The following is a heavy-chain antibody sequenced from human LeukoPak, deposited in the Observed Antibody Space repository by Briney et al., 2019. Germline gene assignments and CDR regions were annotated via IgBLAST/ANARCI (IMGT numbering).Heavy chain of an antibody. V-gene: IGHV4-61*01. Sequence: SETLSLTCPVPGGSVRSGSYYWSWIRQLPGRGLEWIGYIYYRGSTNYNPSLKSRVPISVDTSKNQFSLKLSSVTAADTAVYYCAREAPLLPAAAPRPGYYYGMDVWGKGTTVTVSS. CDR2: IYYRGST. J-gene: IGHJ6*04. D-gene: IGHD2-2*01. CDR1: GGSVRSGSYY. CDR3: AREAPLLPAAAPRPGYYYGMDV.